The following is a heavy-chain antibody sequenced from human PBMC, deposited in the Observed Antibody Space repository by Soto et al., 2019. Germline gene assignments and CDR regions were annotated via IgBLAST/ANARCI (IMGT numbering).Heavy chain of an antibody. V-gene: IGHV3-48*01. CDR3: TRDGS. Sequence: EVQLVESGGGLVQPGGSLRLSCAASGFPFSSYAMNWVRQTPDKGLEWLSYISDSGSTIHYADSVKGQFTISRDNAKNSLYLQMNSLRADDTAVYYCTRDGSWGQGTLVTVSS. D-gene: IGHD5-12*01. CDR2: ISDSGSTI. CDR1: GFPFSSYA. J-gene: IGHJ5*02.